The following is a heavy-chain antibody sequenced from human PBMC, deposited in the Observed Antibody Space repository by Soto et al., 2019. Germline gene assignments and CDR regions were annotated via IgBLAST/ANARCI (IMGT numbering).Heavy chain of an antibody. Sequence: PGGSLRLSCAASGFTFSSFAMSWVRQAPGKGLEWVSAISGSGGSTYYADSVKGRFTISRDNSKNTLYLQMNSLRAEDTAVYYCAKVRDDYYDSSGYYYPFGYWGQGTLVTVSS. J-gene: IGHJ4*02. D-gene: IGHD3-22*01. CDR2: ISGSGGST. V-gene: IGHV3-23*01. CDR1: GFTFSSFA. CDR3: AKVRDDYYDSSGYYYPFGY.